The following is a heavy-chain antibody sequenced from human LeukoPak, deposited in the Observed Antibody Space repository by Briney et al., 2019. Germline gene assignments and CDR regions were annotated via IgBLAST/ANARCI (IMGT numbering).Heavy chain of an antibody. V-gene: IGHV4-34*01. J-gene: IGHJ4*02. CDR1: GGSFSGYY. Sequence: SETLSLTCAVYGGSFSGYYWSWIRQPPGKGLEWIGEINHSGSTNYNPSLKSRVTISVDTSKYQFSLKLSSVTAADTAVYYCARVAEYYYDRSLGHWGQGTLVTVSS. CDR2: INHSGST. D-gene: IGHD3-22*01. CDR3: ARVAEYYYDRSLGH.